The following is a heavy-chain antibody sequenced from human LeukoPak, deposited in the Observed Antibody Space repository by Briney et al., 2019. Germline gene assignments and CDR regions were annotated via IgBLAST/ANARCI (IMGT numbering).Heavy chain of an antibody. CDR3: ARGDRYLLPSAYYSNGLDV. J-gene: IGHJ6*02. Sequence: GASVKVSCRAFGYSFGNYGISWVRQAPGQGLEWLGWISAHNGNTNYARKFQGRVTMTTDTSTSTAYMELTSLRSDDTAMYYCARGDRYLLPSAYYSNGLDVWGQGTTVTVSS. CDR1: GYSFGNYG. CDR2: ISAHNGNT. D-gene: IGHD1-1*01. V-gene: IGHV1-18*01.